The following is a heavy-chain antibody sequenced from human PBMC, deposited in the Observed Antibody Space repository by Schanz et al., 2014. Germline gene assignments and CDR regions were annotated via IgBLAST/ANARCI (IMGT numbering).Heavy chain of an antibody. J-gene: IGHJ4*02. Sequence: QVELVESGGGVVQPGRSLRLSCAASGFTFSRHAMHWVRQAEGKGLEWVAAITYDGSNKYYAESVKGRFAISRDNSKDTLYLQMNSLRTEDTAVYYCAGDWASGRYYSDYWGQGTLVTVSS. CDR3: AGDWASGRYYSDY. CDR1: GFTFSRHA. D-gene: IGHD1-26*01. CDR2: ITYDGSNK. V-gene: IGHV3-30*09.